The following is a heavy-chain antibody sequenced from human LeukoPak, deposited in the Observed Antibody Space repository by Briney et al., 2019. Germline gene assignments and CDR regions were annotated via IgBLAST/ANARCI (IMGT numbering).Heavy chain of an antibody. CDR3: ARHPYSSGWYPFDP. V-gene: IGHV4-59*08. CDR1: GGSISSYY. D-gene: IGHD6-19*01. J-gene: IGHJ5*02. CDR2: IYYSGST. Sequence: SETLSLTCTVSGGSISSYYWSWIRQPPGKGLEWIGYIYYSGSTNYNPSLKSRVTISVDTSKNQFSLKLSSVTAADTAVYYCARHPYSSGWYPFDPWGQGTPVTVSS.